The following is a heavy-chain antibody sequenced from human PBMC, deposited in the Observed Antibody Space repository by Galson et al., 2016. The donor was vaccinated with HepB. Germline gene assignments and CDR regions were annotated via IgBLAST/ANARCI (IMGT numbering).Heavy chain of an antibody. Sequence: SLRLSCAASAFTFSRYSMSWVRQAPGRGLEWLSSISSGSDYIHYADSVKGRFTISRDNAKTSLYLQMNSLRDEDTAVYYCANTAGQWWGYFDHWGQGTLVTVSS. CDR3: ANTAGQWWGYFDH. J-gene: IGHJ4*02. D-gene: IGHD2-8*01. CDR2: ISSGSDYI. CDR1: AFTFSRYS. V-gene: IGHV3-21*01.